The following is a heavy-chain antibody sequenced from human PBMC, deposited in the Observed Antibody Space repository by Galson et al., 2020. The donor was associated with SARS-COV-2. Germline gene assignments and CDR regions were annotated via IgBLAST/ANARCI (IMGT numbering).Heavy chain of an antibody. D-gene: IGHD6-6*01. CDR1: GFTFDDYA. CDR2: ISWNSGSI. CDR3: AKAVSPSIAAPLDY. Sequence: GGSLRLSCVASGFTFDDYAMHWVRQAPGKGLEWVSGISWNSGSIGYADSVKGRFTISRDNAKNSLYLQMNSLRAEDTALYYCAKAVSPSIAAPLDYWGQGTLVTVSS. J-gene: IGHJ4*02. V-gene: IGHV3-9*01.